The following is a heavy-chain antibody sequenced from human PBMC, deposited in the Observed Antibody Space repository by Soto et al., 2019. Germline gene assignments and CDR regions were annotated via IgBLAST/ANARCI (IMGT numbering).Heavy chain of an antibody. V-gene: IGHV1-18*01. CDR3: AREYYYGSGPWS. D-gene: IGHD3-10*01. CDR2: ISAYNGNT. CDR1: GYTFTSYV. J-gene: IGHJ5*02. Sequence: QVQLGQSGAEVKKPGASVKVSCMASGYTFTSYVITWVRQAPGQGLEWMGWISAYNGNTNYAQKLQGRVTMTTDTSTSTAYMALRSLRSDDTAGYYFAREYYYGSGPWSWGQGTLVTVSS.